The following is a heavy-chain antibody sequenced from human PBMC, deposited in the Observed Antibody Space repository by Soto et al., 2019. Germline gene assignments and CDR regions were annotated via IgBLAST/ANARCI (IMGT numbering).Heavy chain of an antibody. CDR2: ISDSGHDT. CDR1: GFTFSNYA. D-gene: IGHD2-21*01. CDR3: AKGRCASCYFADY. V-gene: IGHV3-23*01. J-gene: IGHJ4*02. Sequence: SLRLSCAAAGFTFSNYAINWVRHAPGKGLEWVSGISDSGHDTFYADSVKGRFTISRDNSKSTLYLQLSSLRAEDTAIYYCAKGRCASCYFADYWGQGSLVTVSS.